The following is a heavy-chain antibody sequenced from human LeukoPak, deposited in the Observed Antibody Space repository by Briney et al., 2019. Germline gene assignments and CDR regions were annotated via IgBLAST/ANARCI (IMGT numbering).Heavy chain of an antibody. V-gene: IGHV3-74*01. J-gene: IGHJ3*02. CDR3: AREASDSSRPSEGAFDI. CDR2: INSDGSST. CDR1: GLTFSNSA. Sequence: GGSLRLSCAVSGLTFSNSAMSWVRQAPGKGLVWVSRINSDGSSTSYADSVKGRFTISRDNAKNTLYLQMNSLRAEDTAVYYCAREASDSSRPSEGAFDIWGQGTMVTVSS. D-gene: IGHD3-22*01.